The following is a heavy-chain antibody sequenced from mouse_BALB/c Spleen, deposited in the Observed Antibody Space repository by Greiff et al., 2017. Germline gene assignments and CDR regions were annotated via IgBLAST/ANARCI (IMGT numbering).Heavy chain of an antibody. CDR2: ISTYYGDA. Sequence: QVQLQQSGAELVRPGVSVKISCKGSGYTFTDYAMHWVKQSHAKSLEWIGVISTYYGDASYNQKFKGKATMTVDKSSSTAYMELARLTSEDSAVYFCARGYYGFSYAMDYWGQGTSVTVSS. J-gene: IGHJ4*01. CDR3: ARGYYGFSYAMDY. D-gene: IGHD1-2*01. CDR1: GYTFTDYA. V-gene: IGHV1S137*01.